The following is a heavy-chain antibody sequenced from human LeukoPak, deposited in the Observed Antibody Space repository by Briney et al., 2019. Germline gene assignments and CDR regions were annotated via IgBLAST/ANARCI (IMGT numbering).Heavy chain of an antibody. J-gene: IGHJ4*02. Sequence: PSETLSLTCAVSGGSISSGGDSWSWIRQPPGKGLEWIGYIYHSGSTYYNPSLKSRVTISVDRSKNQFSLKLSSVTAADTAVYYCARGYCSGGSCYLFDYWGQGTLVTVSS. V-gene: IGHV4-30-2*01. CDR1: GGSISSGGDS. CDR3: ARGYCSGGSCYLFDY. D-gene: IGHD2-15*01. CDR2: IYHSGST.